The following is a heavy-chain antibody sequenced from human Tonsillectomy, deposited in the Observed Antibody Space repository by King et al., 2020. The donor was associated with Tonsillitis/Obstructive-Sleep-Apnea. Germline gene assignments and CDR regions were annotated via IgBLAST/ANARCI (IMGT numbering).Heavy chain of an antibody. V-gene: IGHV5-51*03. D-gene: IGHD3-16*01. CDR2: IYPGDSDT. Sequence: VQLVESGAEVKKPGESLKISCKGSGYSFNNYWIGWVRQMPGKGLEWMGIIYPGDSDTRYSPSFQGQVTISVDKSISTAYLQWSSLKASDTAMYYCARGGESSSALFYYWGQGNLVSVSS. J-gene: IGHJ4*03. CDR1: GYSFNNYW. CDR3: ARGGESSSALFYY.